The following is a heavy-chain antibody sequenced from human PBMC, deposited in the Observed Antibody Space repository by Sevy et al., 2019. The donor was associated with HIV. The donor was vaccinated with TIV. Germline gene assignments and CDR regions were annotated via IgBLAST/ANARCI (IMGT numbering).Heavy chain of an antibody. CDR2: IKQDGRVT. CDR1: GFSLNTYW. V-gene: IGHV3-7*01. D-gene: IGHD6-13*01. J-gene: IGHJ4*02. Sequence: GGSLRLSCAASGFSLNTYWMSWVRQAPGRGLEGVANIKQDGRVTYYVDSGKGRFTISRDNARNFLYLQMNSLRAEDTAHYYCVRAIAADGSFWGQGTLVTVSS. CDR3: VRAIAADGSF.